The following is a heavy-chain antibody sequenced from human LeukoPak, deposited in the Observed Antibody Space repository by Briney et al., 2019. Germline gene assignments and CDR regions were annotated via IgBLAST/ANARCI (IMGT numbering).Heavy chain of an antibody. D-gene: IGHD6-13*01. Sequence: PSETLSLTCAVYGGSFSGYYWSSIRRPPGKGLEWIGESNHSGSTNYNPSLKSRVTISVDTSKNQFSLKLSSVTAADTAVYYCARAAPTPPAAAGNWFDPWGQGTLVTVSS. V-gene: IGHV4-34*01. CDR1: GGSFSGYY. CDR2: SNHSGST. CDR3: ARAAPTPPAAAGNWFDP. J-gene: IGHJ5*02.